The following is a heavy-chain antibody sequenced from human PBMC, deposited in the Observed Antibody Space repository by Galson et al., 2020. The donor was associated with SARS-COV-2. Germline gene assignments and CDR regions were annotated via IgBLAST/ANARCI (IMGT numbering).Heavy chain of an antibody. CDR3: AKEPGYSYGTYFDY. J-gene: IGHJ4*02. D-gene: IGHD5-18*01. CDR2: IDHNGIGP. V-gene: IGHV3-23*01. CDR1: GFTFSNYD. Sequence: GGSLRLSCAASGFTFSNYDMSWVRQAPGKGLEWVPRIDHNGIGPFYSDSAKGRFIISRDNSKNTLSLHMNSLGAGDTALYYCAKEPGYSYGTYFDYWGQGDLVTVSS.